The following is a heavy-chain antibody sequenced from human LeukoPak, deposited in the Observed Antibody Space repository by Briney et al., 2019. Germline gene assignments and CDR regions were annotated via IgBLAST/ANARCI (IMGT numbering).Heavy chain of an antibody. CDR3: ARVTWLRLKRYYFDY. CDR2: IYHSGST. J-gene: IGHJ4*02. D-gene: IGHD5-12*01. CDR1: GYSISSGYY. Sequence: SETLSLTCTVSGYSISSGYYWGWIRQPPGKGLEWIGSIYHSGSTYYNPSLKSRVTISVDTSKNQFSLKLSSVTAADTAVYYCARVTWLRLKRYYFDYWGQGTLVTVSS. V-gene: IGHV4-38-2*02.